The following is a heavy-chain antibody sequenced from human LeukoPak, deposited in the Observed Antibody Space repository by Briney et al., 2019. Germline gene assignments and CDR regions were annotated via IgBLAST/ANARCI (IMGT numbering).Heavy chain of an antibody. J-gene: IGHJ4*02. CDR1: GVSISSSSYY. Sequence: SETLSLTCTVSGVSISSSSYYWGWIRQPPGKGLEWIGSIYYSGSTYYNPSLKSRVTISVDTSKNQFSLKLSSVTAADTAVYYCASLAVAGLSEGYWGQGTLVIVSS. CDR3: ASLAVAGLSEGY. V-gene: IGHV4-39*01. CDR2: IYYSGST. D-gene: IGHD6-19*01.